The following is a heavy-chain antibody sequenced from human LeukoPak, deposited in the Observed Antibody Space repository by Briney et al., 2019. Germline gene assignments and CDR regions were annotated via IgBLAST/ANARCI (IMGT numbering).Heavy chain of an antibody. CDR1: GFAFTSND. J-gene: IGHJ5*02. CDR3: AFYYYGTRRFDP. Sequence: GGSLRLSCAASGFAFTSNDMTWVRQAPGKGLEWVGRIKSKTDGGTTDYAAPVKGRFTISRDDSKNTLYLQMNSLKTEDTAVYYCAFYYYGTRRFDPWGQGTLVTVSS. CDR2: IKSKTDGGTT. D-gene: IGHD3-10*01. V-gene: IGHV3-15*01.